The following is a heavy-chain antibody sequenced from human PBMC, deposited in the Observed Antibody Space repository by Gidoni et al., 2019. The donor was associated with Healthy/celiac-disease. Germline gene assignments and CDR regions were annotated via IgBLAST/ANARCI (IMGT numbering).Heavy chain of an antibody. D-gene: IGHD2-2*01. V-gene: IGHV3-23*01. CDR3: AKTIVVVPAARYTFDY. CDR1: GFTFISYA. CDR2: MSGSGGST. Sequence: EVQLLESGGGLVQPGGSLRLSCAASGFTFISYAMSWVRQAPGKGLEWVSAMSGSGGSTYYADSVKGRFTISRDNSKNTLYLQMNSLRAEDTAVYYCAKTIVVVPAARYTFDYWGQGTLVTVSS. J-gene: IGHJ4*02.